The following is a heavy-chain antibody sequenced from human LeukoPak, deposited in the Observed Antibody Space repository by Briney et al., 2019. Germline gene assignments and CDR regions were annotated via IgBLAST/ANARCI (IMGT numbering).Heavy chain of an antibody. J-gene: IGHJ4*02. CDR1: GFTFSSYG. CDR2: IWYDGSNK. D-gene: IGHD6-13*01. V-gene: IGHV3-33*01. Sequence: GRSLRLSCAASGFTFSSYGMHWVRQAPGKGLEWVAVIWYDGSNKYYADSVKGRLTISRDNSKNTLYLQMNSLRAEDTAVYYCARDRAAGAFDYWGQGTLVTVSS. CDR3: ARDRAAGAFDY.